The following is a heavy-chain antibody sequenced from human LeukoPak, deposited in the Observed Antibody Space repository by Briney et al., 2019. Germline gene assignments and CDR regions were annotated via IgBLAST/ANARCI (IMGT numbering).Heavy chain of an antibody. CDR3: ARGTAGYHSSYFDY. D-gene: IGHD3-16*02. J-gene: IGHJ4*02. CDR1: GFTFSDYW. V-gene: IGHV3-74*01. Sequence: GGSLRLSCAASGFTFSDYWMHWVRQAPGKGLVWVSHINADEDRAAYADSVKGRFTISRDNAENTLYLQMNSLRAEDTAVYYCARGTAGYHSSYFDYWGQGTLVTVSS. CDR2: INADEDRA.